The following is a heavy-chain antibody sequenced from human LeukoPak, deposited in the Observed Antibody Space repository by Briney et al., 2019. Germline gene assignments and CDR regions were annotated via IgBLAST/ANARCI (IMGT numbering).Heavy chain of an antibody. V-gene: IGHV3-21*01. CDR2: ISSSSSYI. CDR1: GFTFSNAW. J-gene: IGHJ4*02. Sequence: PGGSLRLSCAASGFTFSNAWMSWVRQAPGKGLEWVSSISSSSSYIYYADSVKGRLTISRDNAKNSLYLQMNSLRAEDTAVYYCARVAVGAITFDYWGQGTLVTVPS. CDR3: ARVAVGAITFDY. D-gene: IGHD1-26*01.